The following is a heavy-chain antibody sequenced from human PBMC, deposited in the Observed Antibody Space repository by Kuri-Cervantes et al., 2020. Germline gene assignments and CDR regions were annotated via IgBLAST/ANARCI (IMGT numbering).Heavy chain of an antibody. V-gene: IGHV3-23*01. J-gene: IGHJ6*03. CDR2: ISGASVSI. Sequence: GESLKISCVASGFTFSNYAMSWVRQAPGRGLEWVSSISGASVSIYYADSVKGRFTISKDNSKNTLYVQMNSLRAEDTAVYYCAKGGEYSAYDWEQYYYMDVWGKGTTVTVSS. CDR1: GFTFSNYA. D-gene: IGHD5-12*01. CDR3: AKGGEYSAYDWEQYYYMDV.